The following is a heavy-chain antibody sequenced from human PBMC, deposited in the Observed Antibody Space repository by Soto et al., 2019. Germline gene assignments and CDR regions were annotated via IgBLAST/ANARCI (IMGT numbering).Heavy chain of an antibody. J-gene: IGHJ4*02. CDR3: AKEVYSGSHLDY. V-gene: IGHV3-30*18. CDR2: ISYDGSNK. D-gene: IGHD1-26*01. Sequence: GGSLRLSCAASGFTFSSYGMHWVRQAPGKGLEWVAVISYDGSNKYYADSVKGRFTISRDNSKNTLYLQMNSLRAEDTAAYYCAKEVYSGSHLDYWGQGTLVTVSS. CDR1: GFTFSSYG.